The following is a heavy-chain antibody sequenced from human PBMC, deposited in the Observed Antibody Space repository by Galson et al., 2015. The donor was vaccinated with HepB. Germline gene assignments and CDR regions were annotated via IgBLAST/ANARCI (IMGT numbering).Heavy chain of an antibody. CDR1: GGSISSSSYY. J-gene: IGHJ4*02. CDR3: ARHLVLPILRDRFFDY. D-gene: IGHD2-21*01. CDR2: IYYSGST. V-gene: IGHV4-39*01. Sequence: SETLSLTCTVSGGSISSSSYYWGWIRQPPGKGLEWIGSIYYSGSTYYNPSLKSRVTISVDTSKNQFSLKLSSVTAADTAVYYCARHLVLPILRDRFFDYWGQGTLVTVSS.